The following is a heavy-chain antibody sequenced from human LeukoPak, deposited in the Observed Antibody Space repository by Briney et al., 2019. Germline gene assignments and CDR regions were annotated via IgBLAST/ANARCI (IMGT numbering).Heavy chain of an antibody. CDR2: INHSGST. J-gene: IGHJ6*02. V-gene: IGHV4-34*01. CDR3: ARVGLVIAFNYYYYGMDV. CDR1: GGSFSGYY. D-gene: IGHD3/OR15-3a*01. Sequence: SETLSLTCAVYGGSFSGYYWSWIRQPPGKGLEWIGEINHSGSTNYNPSLKSRVTISVDTSKNQFSLKLSSVTAADTAVYYCARVGLVIAFNYYYYGMDVWGQGTTVTVSS.